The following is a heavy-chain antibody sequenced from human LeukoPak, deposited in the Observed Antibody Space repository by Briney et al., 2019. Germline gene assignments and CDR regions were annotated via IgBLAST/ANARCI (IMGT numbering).Heavy chain of an antibody. D-gene: IGHD6-6*01. J-gene: IGHJ4*02. CDR3: AREYSSSSYFDY. V-gene: IGHV3-74*01. CDR1: GFTFSSYW. CDR2: IASDGSST. Sequence: GGSLRLSCAASGFTFSSYWMNWVRQAPGKGLVWVSRIASDGSSTTYADSVKGRFSISRDNAKNTLYLQMNSLRVEDTAVYYCAREYSSSSYFDYWGQGTLVTVSS.